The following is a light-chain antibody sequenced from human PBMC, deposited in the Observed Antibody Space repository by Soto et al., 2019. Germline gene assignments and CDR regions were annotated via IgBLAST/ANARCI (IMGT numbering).Light chain of an antibody. CDR1: QNINNY. Sequence: DIHMTLSASSLSASVGNSVTIVCQASQNINNYLNWYQQKPGRAPKLLIYDASNLEAGVPSRFRGSGSGTDFTFTISRLKPEDIATYYCQQYENLPTFGQGTRLEIK. CDR2: DAS. V-gene: IGKV1-33*01. J-gene: IGKJ5*01. CDR3: QQYENLPT.